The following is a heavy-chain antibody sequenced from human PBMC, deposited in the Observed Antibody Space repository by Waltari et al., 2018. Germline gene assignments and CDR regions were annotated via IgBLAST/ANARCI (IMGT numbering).Heavy chain of an antibody. CDR1: RFTFSNYW. Sequence: EVLLVESGGGLVQTGGSLRLSCAASRFTFSNYWMNWVRQAPGKGLEGVANINQDGSEEYYVDSVKGRFTISRDNAKNSLYLEMKTLRAEDTAIYYCARTGARWLQFAAFDIWGQGTMVTVSS. CDR2: INQDGSEE. J-gene: IGHJ3*02. CDR3: ARTGARWLQFAAFDI. D-gene: IGHD5-12*01. V-gene: IGHV3-7*01.